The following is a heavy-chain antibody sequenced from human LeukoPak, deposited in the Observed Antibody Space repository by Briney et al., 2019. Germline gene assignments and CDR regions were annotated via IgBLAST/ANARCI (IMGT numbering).Heavy chain of an antibody. Sequence: ASVKVSCKASGYTFTGYYMHWVRQAPGQGLECMGWINPNSGGTNYAQKFQGRVTMTRDTSISTAYMELSRLRSDDTAVYYCARVYYYGSGRNNYMDVWGKGTTVTVSS. V-gene: IGHV1-2*02. CDR2: INPNSGGT. CDR1: GYTFTGYY. CDR3: ARVYYYGSGRNNYMDV. D-gene: IGHD3-10*01. J-gene: IGHJ6*03.